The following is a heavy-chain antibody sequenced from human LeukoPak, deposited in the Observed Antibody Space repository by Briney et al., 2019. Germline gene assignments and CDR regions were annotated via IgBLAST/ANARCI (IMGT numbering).Heavy chain of an antibody. CDR2: IYTSGST. J-gene: IGHJ3*02. V-gene: IGHV4-4*07. CDR3: ARRAWMDLITFGGVIPYAFDI. CDR1: GGSISSYY. Sequence: SETLSLTCTVSGGSISSYYWSWIRQPAGKGLEWIGRIYTSGSTNYNPSLKSRVTISVDTSKNQFSLKLSSVTAADTAVYYCARRAWMDLITFGGVIPYAFDIWGQGTMVTVSS. D-gene: IGHD3-16*02.